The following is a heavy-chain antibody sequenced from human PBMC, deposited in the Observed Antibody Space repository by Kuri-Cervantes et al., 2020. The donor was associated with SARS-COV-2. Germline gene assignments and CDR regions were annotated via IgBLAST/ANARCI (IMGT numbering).Heavy chain of an antibody. J-gene: IGHJ6*03. CDR2: IKQGGSEK. CDR3: ARHSPRSSYYYYYMDV. CDR1: GFTFSSYW. V-gene: IGHV3-7*01. Sequence: GGSLRLSCAASGFTFSSYWMSWVRQAPGKGLEWVANIKQGGSEKYYVDSVKGRFTISRDNAKNSLYLQMNSRRAEDTAVYYCARHSPRSSYYYYYMDVWGKGTTVTVSS.